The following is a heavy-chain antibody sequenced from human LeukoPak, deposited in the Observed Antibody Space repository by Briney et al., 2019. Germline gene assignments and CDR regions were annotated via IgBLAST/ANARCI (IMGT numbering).Heavy chain of an antibody. J-gene: IGHJ6*02. CDR3: ARGVGSGYSSSWYDVSYYGMDV. CDR2: IWYDGSNK. CDR1: GFTFSSYG. D-gene: IGHD6-13*01. V-gene: IGHV3-33*01. Sequence: PGRSLRLSCAASGFTFSSYGMHWVRQAPGKGLEWVAVIWYDGSNKYYADSVKGRFTISRDNSMNTLYLQMNSLRAEDTAVYYCARGVGSGYSSSWYDVSYYGMDVWGQGTTVTVSS.